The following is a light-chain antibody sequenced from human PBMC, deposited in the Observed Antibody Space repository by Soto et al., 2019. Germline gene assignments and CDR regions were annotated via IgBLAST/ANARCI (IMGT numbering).Light chain of an antibody. Sequence: DTQMTQSPSALSASVGDTVTITCRASQSVDTCLAWYQQKPGKAPHLLIYKASRLETGVPSRFSGSGSVTDYTLTITGLQPDDFATYYCQQFYRYPWTFGQGTKVEI. V-gene: IGKV1-5*03. CDR3: QQFYRYPWT. CDR2: KAS. CDR1: QSVDTC. J-gene: IGKJ1*01.